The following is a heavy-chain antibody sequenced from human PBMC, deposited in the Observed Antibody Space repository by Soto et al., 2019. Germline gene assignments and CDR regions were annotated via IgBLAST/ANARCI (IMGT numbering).Heavy chain of an antibody. J-gene: IGHJ4*02. CDR1: GFAFSSYG. CDR3: VRDSGAKLSSS. CDR2: IVPIYRTA. Sequence: QVQLVESGGGVVQPGRSLRLSCAASGFAFSSYGIHWVRQAPGKGLEWVGGIVPIYRTADYAQKFQGRVTITADESARTSYMELRSLKSQDTAVYYCVRDSGAKLSSSWGQGTLVTVSS. V-gene: IGHV1-69*01. D-gene: IGHD6-13*01.